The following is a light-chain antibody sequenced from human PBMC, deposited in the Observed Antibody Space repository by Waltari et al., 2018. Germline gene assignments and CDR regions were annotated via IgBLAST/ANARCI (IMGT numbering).Light chain of an antibody. CDR2: TNS. V-gene: IGLV1-40*01. CDR1: SSNIGAGYD. CDR3: QSYDSSRRV. Sequence: QSVLTQPPSVSGAPGQRVTISCTGSSSNIGAGYDVHWYQQIPGTAPKLLIYTNSNRPSGVPDRFSGSKSGTSASLAITGLQAEDEADYYCQSYDSSRRVFGGGTKLTVL. J-gene: IGLJ2*01.